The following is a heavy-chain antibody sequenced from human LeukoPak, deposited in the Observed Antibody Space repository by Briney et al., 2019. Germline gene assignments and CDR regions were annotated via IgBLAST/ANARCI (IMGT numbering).Heavy chain of an antibody. Sequence: PSETLSLTCTVSGGSISSSSYYWGWIRQPPGKGLEWIGSIYYSGSTYYNPSLKSRVTISVDKSKNQFSLKLSSVTAADTAVYCCARDGYSSGWYGLDAFDIWGQGTMVTVSS. CDR2: IYYSGST. CDR3: ARDGYSSGWYGLDAFDI. D-gene: IGHD6-19*01. J-gene: IGHJ3*02. V-gene: IGHV4-39*07. CDR1: GGSISSSSYY.